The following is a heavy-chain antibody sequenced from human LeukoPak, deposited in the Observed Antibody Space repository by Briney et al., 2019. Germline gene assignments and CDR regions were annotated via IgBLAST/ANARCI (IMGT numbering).Heavy chain of an antibody. Sequence: PSETLSLTCTVSGGSISTYYWSWLRQPAGEGLEWIGRIHTSGSTDYNPSLKSRVTMSLDTSKNQFPLKLSSVTAADTAVYYCAREGVGTYRSSWSGNACDIWGQGTMVTVSS. V-gene: IGHV4-4*07. CDR3: AREGVGTYRSSWSGNACDI. CDR2: IHTSGST. CDR1: GGSISTYY. J-gene: IGHJ3*02. D-gene: IGHD6-13*01.